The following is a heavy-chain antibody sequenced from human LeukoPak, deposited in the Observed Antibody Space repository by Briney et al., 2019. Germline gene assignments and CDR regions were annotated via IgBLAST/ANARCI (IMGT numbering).Heavy chain of an antibody. CDR2: ISYDGTNK. Sequence: PGGSLRLSCAASGFTFSTFGMHWVREAPGKGLEWVAVISYDGTNKYYADSVKGRFTISRDNAKNSLYLQVNSLRAEDTAVYYCAKTLHYGMDVWGQGTLVTVSS. J-gene: IGHJ6*02. D-gene: IGHD2-15*01. V-gene: IGHV3-30*18. CDR3: AKTLHYGMDV. CDR1: GFTFSTFG.